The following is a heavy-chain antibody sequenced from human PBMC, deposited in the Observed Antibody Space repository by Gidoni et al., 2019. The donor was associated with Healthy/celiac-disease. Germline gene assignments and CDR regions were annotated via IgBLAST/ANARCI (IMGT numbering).Heavy chain of an antibody. V-gene: IGHV3-23*01. J-gene: IGHJ4*02. CDR2: MRGSGVST. Sequence: EVQLLESGGGLVQPGGSPRLSCAASGFTSIRYAMGWVRQAPGKGREGVSAMRGSGVSTYYAESVKGRITISRDNSKNTLYLQMNSLRAEDTAVYYCAKMAGLELPAYYFDYWGQGTLVTVSS. D-gene: IGHD1-7*01. CDR3: AKMAGLELPAYYFDY. CDR1: GFTSIRYA.